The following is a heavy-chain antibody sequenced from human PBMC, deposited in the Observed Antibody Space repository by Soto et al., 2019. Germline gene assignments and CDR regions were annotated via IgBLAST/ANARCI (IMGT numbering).Heavy chain of an antibody. CDR2: ISGSGGST. CDR1: GFTFSSYA. CDR3: ANNYDFWSGYPSGGMDV. D-gene: IGHD3-3*01. Sequence: LRLSCAASGFTFSSYAMSWVRQAPGKGLEWVSAISGSGGSTYYADSVKGRFTISRDNSKNTLYLQMNSLRAEDTAVYYCANNYDFWSGYPSGGMDVWGQGTTVTVS. V-gene: IGHV3-23*01. J-gene: IGHJ6*02.